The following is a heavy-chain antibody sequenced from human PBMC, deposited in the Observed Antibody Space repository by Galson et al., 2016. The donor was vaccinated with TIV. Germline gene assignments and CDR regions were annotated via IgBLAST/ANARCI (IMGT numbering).Heavy chain of an antibody. Sequence: SLRLSCAASGFTFSTYVMHWVRQAPGKGLEWVAFVRYDGSHKNYADSVKGRFTISRDNSKYTLYLQMNSLRAEDPAVYYCAKGIAIFGVISPWGGMDVWGQGTTVTVSS. CDR1: GFTFSTYV. V-gene: IGHV3-30*02. CDR3: AKGIAIFGVISPWGGMDV. J-gene: IGHJ6*02. D-gene: IGHD3-3*01. CDR2: VRYDGSHK.